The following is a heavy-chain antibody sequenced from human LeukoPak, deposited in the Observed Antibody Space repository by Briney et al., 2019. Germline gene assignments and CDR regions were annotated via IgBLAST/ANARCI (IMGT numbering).Heavy chain of an antibody. CDR2: IWYDGSNK. V-gene: IGHV3-33*01. D-gene: IGHD3-3*01. Sequence: GGSLRLSCAASGFTFSSYGMHWVRQAPGKGLEWVAVIWYDGSNKYYADSVKGRFTISRDNSKNTLYLQMNSLRAEDTAVYYCARERSGCQSLDYWGQGTLVTVSS. CDR3: ARERSGCQSLDY. J-gene: IGHJ4*02. CDR1: GFTFSSYG.